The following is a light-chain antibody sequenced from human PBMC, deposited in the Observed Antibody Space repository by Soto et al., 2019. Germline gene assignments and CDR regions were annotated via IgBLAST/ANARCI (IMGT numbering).Light chain of an antibody. Sequence: EIVLTQSPGTLSLSPGERATLSCRASQSVSSRSLAWYQQKPGQAPRLLIYDASTRATGIPDRFSGGGSGTDFTLTVSRLEPEDFAVYFCQQYGTSHKTFGQGTKVDI. V-gene: IGKV3-20*01. CDR3: QQYGTSHKT. J-gene: IGKJ1*01. CDR1: QSVSSRS. CDR2: DAS.